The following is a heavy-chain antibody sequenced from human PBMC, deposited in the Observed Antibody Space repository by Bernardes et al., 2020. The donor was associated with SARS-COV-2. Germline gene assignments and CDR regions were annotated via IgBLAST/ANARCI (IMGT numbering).Heavy chain of an antibody. D-gene: IGHD3-22*01. CDR1: GFTFSSYW. V-gene: IGHV3-23*01. J-gene: IGHJ6*02. Sequence: GGSLRLSCVASGFTFSSYWMSWVRQAPGKGLEWVSGISGRGGTTFYADSVKGRFTVSRDNFKNMLYLQLNSLRAEDTAVYYCAKDSVDGGSGYYYGDYCGVDVWGQGTTVTVSS. CDR3: AKDSVDGGSGYYYGDYCGVDV. CDR2: ISGRGGTT.